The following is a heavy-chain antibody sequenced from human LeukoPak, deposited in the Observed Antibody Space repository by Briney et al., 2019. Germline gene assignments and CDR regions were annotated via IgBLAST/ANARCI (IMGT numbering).Heavy chain of an antibody. D-gene: IGHD3-16*01. V-gene: IGHV4-59*01. CDR2: VYYSGST. J-gene: IGHJ4*02. Sequence: SETLSLTCTVFGGSISSYYWSWIRQPPGKGLEWIGYVYYSGSTNYNPSLKSRVTISVGTSKNQFSLKLSSVTAADTAVYYCASAPQGGYWGQGTLVTVSS. CDR1: GGSISSYY. CDR3: ASAPQGGY.